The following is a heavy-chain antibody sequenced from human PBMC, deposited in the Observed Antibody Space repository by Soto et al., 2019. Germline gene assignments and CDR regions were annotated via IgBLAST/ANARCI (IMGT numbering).Heavy chain of an antibody. D-gene: IGHD1-1*01. Sequence: PGGSLRLSCAASGFTFSSYSMNWVRQAPGKGLEWVSYISSSSSTIYYADSVKGRFTISRDNAKNSLYLQMNSLRAEDTAVYYCARDRAGWNGGLDAFDIWGQGTMVTVSS. V-gene: IGHV3-48*01. CDR1: GFTFSSYS. J-gene: IGHJ3*02. CDR3: ARDRAGWNGGLDAFDI. CDR2: ISSSSSTI.